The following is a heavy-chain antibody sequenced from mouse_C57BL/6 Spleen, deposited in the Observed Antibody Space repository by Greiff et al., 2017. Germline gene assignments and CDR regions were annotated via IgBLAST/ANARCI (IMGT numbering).Heavy chain of an antibody. CDR2: INPNNGGT. CDR1: GYTFTDYY. D-gene: IGHD1-1*01. Sequence: VQLQQSGPELVKPGASVKISCKASGYTFTDYYMNWVKQSHGKSLEWIGDINPNNGGTSYNQKFKGKATLTVDKSSSTAYMELRSLTSEDSAVYYCARNGKGTWFAYWGQGTLVTVSA. J-gene: IGHJ3*01. CDR3: ARNGKGTWFAY. V-gene: IGHV1-26*01.